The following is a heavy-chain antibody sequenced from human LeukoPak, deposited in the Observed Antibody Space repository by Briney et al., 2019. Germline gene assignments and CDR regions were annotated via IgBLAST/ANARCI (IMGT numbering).Heavy chain of an antibody. J-gene: IGHJ4*02. D-gene: IGHD3-22*01. V-gene: IGHV1-24*01. Sequence: ASVKVSCKVSGYTLTELSMHWGRQAPGKGLEWMGGFDPEDGETIYAQKFQGRVTMTEDTSTDTAYMELSSLRSEDTAVYYCATKTYYYDSSGYFSLPDYWGQGTLVTVSS. CDR2: FDPEDGET. CDR3: ATKTYYYDSSGYFSLPDY. CDR1: GYTLTELS.